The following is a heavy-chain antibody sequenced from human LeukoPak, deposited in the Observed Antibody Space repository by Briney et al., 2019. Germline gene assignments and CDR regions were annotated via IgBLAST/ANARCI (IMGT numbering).Heavy chain of an antibody. CDR2: INTDGSST. CDR1: GFTFSSYW. V-gene: IGHV3-74*01. Sequence: GSLRLSCAASGFTFSSYWMHWVRQAPGKGLVWVSRINTDGSSTSYADSVKGRFTISRDNAKNTLYLQMSSLRAEDTAVYYCARRAVPAAISYYFDYWGQGTLVTVSS. D-gene: IGHD2-2*02. CDR3: ARRAVPAAISYYFDY. J-gene: IGHJ4*02.